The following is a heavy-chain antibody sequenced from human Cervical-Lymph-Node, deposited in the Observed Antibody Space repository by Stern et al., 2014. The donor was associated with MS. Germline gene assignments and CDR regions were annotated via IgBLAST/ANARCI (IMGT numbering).Heavy chain of an antibody. CDR3: ARGISSVATRPPYWYFDL. D-gene: IGHD5-24*01. J-gene: IGHJ2*01. Sequence: QVQLQESGPGLVKSSETLSLTCTVSGGSISTYYWSWIRQPPGKGLEWIGHVYNFGSTDFNPSLKSRVTISADTSKNQLSLKLSSVTAADTAVYYCARGISSVATRPPYWYFDLWGRGTLVTVSS. CDR1: GGSISTYY. V-gene: IGHV4-59*01. CDR2: VYNFGST.